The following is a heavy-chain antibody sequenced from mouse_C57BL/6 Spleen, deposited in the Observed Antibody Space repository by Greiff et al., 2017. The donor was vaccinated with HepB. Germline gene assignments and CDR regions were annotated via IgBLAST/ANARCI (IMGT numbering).Heavy chain of an antibody. CDR3: AVTTANYYAMDY. CDR2: IDPSDSYT. V-gene: IGHV1-69*01. CDR1: GYTFTSYW. D-gene: IGHD1-2*01. J-gene: IGHJ4*01. Sequence: VQLQQPGAELVMPGASVKLSCKASGYTFTSYWMHWVKQRPGQGLEWIGEIDPSDSYTNYNQKFKGKSTLTVDKSSSTAYMQLSSLTSEDSAVYYCAVTTANYYAMDYWGQGTSVTVSS.